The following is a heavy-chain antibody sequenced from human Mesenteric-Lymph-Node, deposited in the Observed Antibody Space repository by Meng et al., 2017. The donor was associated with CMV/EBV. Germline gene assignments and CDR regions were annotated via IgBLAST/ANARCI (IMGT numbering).Heavy chain of an antibody. D-gene: IGHD2-21*02. CDR1: GFTFSDYY. CDR3: AREVRGDDYYYGMDV. V-gene: IGHV3-11*04. CDR2: ISNTGVTT. Sequence: LSLTCAASGFTFSDYYMSWIRQAPGKGLEWISYISNTGVTTYYADSVKGRFTIYRDNAKNSLYLQMNSLRAEDTAVYYCAREVRGDDYYYGMDVWGQGTTVTVSS. J-gene: IGHJ6*02.